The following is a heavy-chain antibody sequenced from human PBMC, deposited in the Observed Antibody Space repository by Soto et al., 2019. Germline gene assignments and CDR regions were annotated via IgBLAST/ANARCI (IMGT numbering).Heavy chain of an antibody. D-gene: IGHD3-3*01. CDR2: IYYSGST. CDR1: GGSISSGDYY. Sequence: NPSETLSLTCTVSGGSISSGDYYWSWIRQPPGKGLEWIGYIYYSGSTYYNPSLKSRVTISVDTSKNQFSLKLSSVTAADTAVYYCARDNILGILYGGMDVWGQGTTVTV. CDR3: ARDNILGILYGGMDV. V-gene: IGHV4-30-4*01. J-gene: IGHJ6*02.